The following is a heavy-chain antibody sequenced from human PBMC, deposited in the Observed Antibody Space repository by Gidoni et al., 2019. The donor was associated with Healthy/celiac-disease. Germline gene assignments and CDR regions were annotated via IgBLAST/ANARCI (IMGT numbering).Heavy chain of an antibody. Sequence: EVQLVESGGGLVQPGGSLRLSCAASGFTVSSNYMSWVRQAPGKGLEWVSVIYSGGSTYYADSVKGRFTISRDNSKNTLYLQMNSLRAEDTAVYYCAREPTPESDSSGYYSFDYWGQGTLVTVSS. D-gene: IGHD3-22*01. CDR1: GFTVSSNY. V-gene: IGHV3-66*02. J-gene: IGHJ4*02. CDR2: IYSGGST. CDR3: AREPTPESDSSGYYSFDY.